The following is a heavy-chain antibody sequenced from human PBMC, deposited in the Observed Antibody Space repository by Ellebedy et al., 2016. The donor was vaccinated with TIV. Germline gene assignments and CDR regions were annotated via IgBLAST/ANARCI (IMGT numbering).Heavy chain of an antibody. CDR1: GGSFSGYY. V-gene: IGHV3-7*01. J-gene: IGHJ4*02. CDR3: ARDPSFVVVPAAIGFDY. Sequence: ETLSLTCAVHGGSFSGYYWGWSRQAPGKGLEWVANIKQDGSEKYYVDSVKGRFIISRDNAKNSLDLQMNSLRAEDTAVYYCARDPSFVVVPAAIGFDYWGQGTLVTVSS. CDR2: IKQDGSEK. D-gene: IGHD2-2*01.